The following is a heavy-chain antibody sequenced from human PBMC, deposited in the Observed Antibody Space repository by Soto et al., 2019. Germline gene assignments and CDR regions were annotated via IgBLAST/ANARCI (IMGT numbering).Heavy chain of an antibody. D-gene: IGHD2-2*01. CDR2: IYHSGST. Sequence: QLQLRESGSGLVKPSQTLSLTCAVSGGSISSGGYSWSWIRQPPGKGLEWIGYIYHSGSTYYNPSLKSRVTISVDRSKNQFSLKLSSVTAADTAVYYCARARHPVGYCSSTSCPNWFDPWGQGTLVTVSS. J-gene: IGHJ5*02. CDR3: ARARHPVGYCSSTSCPNWFDP. CDR1: GGSISSGGYS. V-gene: IGHV4-30-2*01.